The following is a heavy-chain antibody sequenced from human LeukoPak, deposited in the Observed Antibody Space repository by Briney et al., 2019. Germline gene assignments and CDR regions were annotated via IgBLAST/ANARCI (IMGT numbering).Heavy chain of an antibody. CDR1: GFTFSSYA. J-gene: IGHJ5*02. Sequence: GGSLRLSCAASGFTFSSYAMSWVRQAPGKGLEWVSAISGSGGSTYYADSVKGRFTISRDNSKNTLYLQMNSLRAEDTAVYYCAKGSSGWYRNWFDPWAREPWSPSPQ. CDR3: AKGSSGWYRNWFDP. CDR2: ISGSGGST. D-gene: IGHD6-19*01. V-gene: IGHV3-23*01.